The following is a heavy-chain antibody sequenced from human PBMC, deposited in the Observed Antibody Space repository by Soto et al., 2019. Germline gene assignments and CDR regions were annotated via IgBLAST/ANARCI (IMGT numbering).Heavy chain of an antibody. D-gene: IGHD4-17*01. CDR2: ISHDGHA. CDR3: ARQVYADYLGGNWFDP. Sequence: SETLSLTCSVLDDSISDSRYYWGWIRQSPEKGLEWIGSISHDGHAYYNPPLKGRVTLFADTSRNQFSLKMKSVTVADTALYFCARQVYADYLGGNWFDPWGQGAPVTVSS. CDR1: DDSISDSRYY. J-gene: IGHJ5*02. V-gene: IGHV4-39*01.